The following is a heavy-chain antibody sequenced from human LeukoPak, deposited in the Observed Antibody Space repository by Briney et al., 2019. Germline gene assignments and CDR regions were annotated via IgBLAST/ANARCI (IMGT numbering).Heavy chain of an antibody. V-gene: IGHV3-30*02. Sequence: GGSLRLPCAASGFSFSSNYMHWVRQAPGKGLEWVAFIRYDGSHEHYIESVKGRFTVYRDNSKNTLYLQMNSLRVDDTAVYFCAKEVRVVTAILYFDHWGQGSLVTVSS. J-gene: IGHJ4*01. CDR2: IRYDGSHE. CDR3: AKEVRVVTAILYFDH. CDR1: GFSFSSNY. D-gene: IGHD2-21*02.